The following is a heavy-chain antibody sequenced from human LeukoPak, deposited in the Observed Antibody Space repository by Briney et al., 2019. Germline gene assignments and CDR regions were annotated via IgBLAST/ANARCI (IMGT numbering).Heavy chain of an antibody. CDR1: GFTFHDYA. CDR3: TKDSVAMVTTSDY. CDR2: ICWNSGII. Sequence: GGSLRLSCAASGFTFHDYAMHWVRQAPGKGLEWVSGICWNSGIIGYADSVKGRFTTSRDNAKNSLYLQMNSLRPEDTALYYCTKDSVAMVTTSDYWGQGTLVTVSS. D-gene: IGHD5-18*01. J-gene: IGHJ4*02. V-gene: IGHV3-9*01.